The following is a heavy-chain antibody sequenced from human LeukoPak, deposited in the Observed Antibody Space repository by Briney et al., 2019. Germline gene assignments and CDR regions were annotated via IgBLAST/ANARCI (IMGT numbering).Heavy chain of an antibody. D-gene: IGHD3-16*01. V-gene: IGHV1-2*02. CDR2: INPNSGGT. CDR1: GYTFTGYY. Sequence: ASVKVSCKASGYTFTGYYMHWVRQAPGQGLEWMGWINPNSGGTNYAQKFQGRVTMTRDTSISTAYMELSRLRSDDTAVYYCARDGVQYYYYYYMDVWGKGTTVTISS. J-gene: IGHJ6*03. CDR3: ARDGVQYYYYYYMDV.